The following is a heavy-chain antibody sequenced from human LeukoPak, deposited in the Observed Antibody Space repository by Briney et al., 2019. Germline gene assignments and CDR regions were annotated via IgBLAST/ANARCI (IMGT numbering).Heavy chain of an antibody. D-gene: IGHD3-10*01. CDR2: INHSGST. CDR3: APQPKITMVRGVSNWFAP. Sequence: SETLSLTCAVSGGSFSGYYCSWVREPPGKGLEWIGEINHSGSTNSNPSLKSRVTISVETSKNQFSLKLSSVTAADTAVYYCAPQPKITMVRGVSNWFAPWGQGTLVTVSS. CDR1: GGSFSGYY. V-gene: IGHV4-34*01. J-gene: IGHJ5*02.